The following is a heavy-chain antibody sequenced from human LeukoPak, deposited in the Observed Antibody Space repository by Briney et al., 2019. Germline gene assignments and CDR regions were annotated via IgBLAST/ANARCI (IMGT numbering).Heavy chain of an antibody. J-gene: IGHJ4*02. V-gene: IGHV3-30*02. D-gene: IGHD3-22*01. CDR1: GFTFSSYG. CDR3: ASLGDYYDSRPPGY. CDR2: IRYDGSNK. Sequence: PGGSLRLFCAASGFTFSSYGMHWVRQAPGKGLEWVAFIRYDGSNKYYADSVKGRFTISRDNSKNTLYLQMNSLRAEDTAVYYCASLGDYYDSRPPGYWGQGTLVTVSS.